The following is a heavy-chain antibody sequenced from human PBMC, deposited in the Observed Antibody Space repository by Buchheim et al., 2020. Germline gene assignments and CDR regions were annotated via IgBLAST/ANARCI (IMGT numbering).Heavy chain of an antibody. CDR3: AKDLGCSGGSCYVYYYGMDV. J-gene: IGHJ6*02. Sequence: QVQLVESGGGVVQPGRSLRLSCAASGFTFSSYGMHWVRQAPGKGLEWVAVISYVGSNKYYADYVKGRFTISRDNSKNTLYLQMNSLRAEDTAVYYCAKDLGCSGGSCYVYYYGMDVWGQGTT. CDR2: ISYVGSNK. D-gene: IGHD2-15*01. V-gene: IGHV3-30*18. CDR1: GFTFSSYG.